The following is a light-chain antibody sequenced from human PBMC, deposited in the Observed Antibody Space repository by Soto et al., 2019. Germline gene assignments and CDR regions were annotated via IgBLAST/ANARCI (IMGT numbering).Light chain of an antibody. CDR1: SSDVGGYNY. Sequence: QSVLTQPASVSGSPGQSIAISCTGTSSDVGGYNYVSWHQQHPGKAPKVLISVVSNRPSGVSNRFSGSKSGNTASLTISGLQAEDEADYYCSSYRSGGTFVFGSGTKRTVL. J-gene: IGLJ1*01. CDR2: VVS. V-gene: IGLV2-14*01. CDR3: SSYRSGGTFV.